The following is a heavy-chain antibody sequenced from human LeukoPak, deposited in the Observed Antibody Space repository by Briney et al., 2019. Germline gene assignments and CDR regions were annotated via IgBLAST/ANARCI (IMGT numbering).Heavy chain of an antibody. CDR3: ARVYYYGSGSYYNLYYFDY. V-gene: IGHV1-2*06. Sequence: GASVKVSCKAAGYTFTGYYMHWVRQAPGQGLEWRGRIYPNSGGTNYAQKFQGRDTMTRDTSISTAYMELSRLRSDDTAVYYCARVYYYGSGSYYNLYYFDYWGQGTLVTVSS. CDR2: IYPNSGGT. CDR1: GYTFTGYY. J-gene: IGHJ4*02. D-gene: IGHD3-10*01.